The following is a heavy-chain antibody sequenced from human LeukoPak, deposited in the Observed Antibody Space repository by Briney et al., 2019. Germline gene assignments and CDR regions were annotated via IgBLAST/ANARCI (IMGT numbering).Heavy chain of an antibody. CDR2: ISYDGSNK. CDR3: ARDLADYVWGSYNTPPPYYYYGTDV. Sequence: GGSLRLSCAASGFTFSSYAMHWVRQAPGKGLEWVAVISYDGSNKYYADSVKGRFTISRDNSKNTLYLQMNSLRAEDTAVYYCARDLADYVWGSYNTPPPYYYYGTDVWGQRTTVTVSS. CDR1: GFTFSSYA. J-gene: IGHJ6*02. V-gene: IGHV3-30-3*01. D-gene: IGHD3-16*01.